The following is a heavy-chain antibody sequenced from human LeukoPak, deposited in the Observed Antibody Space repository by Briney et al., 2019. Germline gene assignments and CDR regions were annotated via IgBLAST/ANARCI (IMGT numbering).Heavy chain of an antibody. Sequence: GGSISXXXYYWGWXRQPPXKXLXWIGXIYYSGSTYDNPSLKSRITITVDRAKNRFSRKLRHVTAAGTAVYYCARLTSLRGGAYYGMIDYWGQGTRVTVSS. CDR1: GGSISXXXYY. V-gene: IGHV4-39*01. D-gene: IGHD2-21*02. J-gene: IGHJ4*02. CDR2: IYYSGST. CDR3: ARLTSLRGGAYYGMIDY.